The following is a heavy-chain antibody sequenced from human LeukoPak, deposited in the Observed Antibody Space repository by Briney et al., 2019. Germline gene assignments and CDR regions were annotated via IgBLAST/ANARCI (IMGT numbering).Heavy chain of an antibody. CDR2: ISSSSSYI. Sequence: GGSLRLSCAASGFTFSSYSMNWVRQAPGKGLEWVSSISSSSSYIYYADSVKGRFTISRDNAKNSLYLQMNSLRAEDTAVYYCASTGSGWSGSWFDSWGQGTLVTVSS. CDR3: ASTGSGWSGSWFDS. CDR1: GFTFSSYS. V-gene: IGHV3-21*01. J-gene: IGHJ5*01. D-gene: IGHD6-19*01.